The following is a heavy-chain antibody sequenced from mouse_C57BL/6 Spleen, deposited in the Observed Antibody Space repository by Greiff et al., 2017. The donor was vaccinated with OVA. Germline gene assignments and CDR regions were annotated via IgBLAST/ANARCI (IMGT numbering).Heavy chain of an antibody. V-gene: IGHV1-72*01. D-gene: IGHD1-1*01. Sequence: QVQLKQPGAELVKPGASVKLSCKASGYTFTSYWMHWVKQRPGRGLEWIGRFDPNSGGTKYNEKFKSKATLTVDKPSSTAYMQLSSLTSEDSAVYYCARYYGSSYGYFDVWGTGTTVTVSS. J-gene: IGHJ1*03. CDR1: GYTFTSYW. CDR3: ARYYGSSYGYFDV. CDR2: FDPNSGGT.